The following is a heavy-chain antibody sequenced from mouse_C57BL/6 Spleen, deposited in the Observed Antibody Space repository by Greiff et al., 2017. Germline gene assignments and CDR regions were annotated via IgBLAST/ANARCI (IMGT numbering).Heavy chain of an antibody. Sequence: EVQRVESGGGLVKPGGSLKLSCAASGFTFSSYAMSWVRQTPEKRLEWVATISDGGSYTYYPDNVKGRFTISRDTASINLYLQMSHLKSDDTAMYSCARDQDYGYDRGVYAMDYWGQGTSVTVSS. D-gene: IGHD2-2*01. J-gene: IGHJ4*01. V-gene: IGHV5-4*01. CDR3: ARDQDYGYDRGVYAMDY. CDR2: ISDGGSYT. CDR1: GFTFSSYA.